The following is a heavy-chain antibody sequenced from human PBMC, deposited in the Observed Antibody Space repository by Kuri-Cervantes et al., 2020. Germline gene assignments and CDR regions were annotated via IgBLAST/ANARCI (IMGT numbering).Heavy chain of an antibody. D-gene: IGHD4-17*01. Sequence: ETLSLTCTVSGGSISSYYWSWIRQPPGKALEWLAHIFSNDEKSYSTSLKSRLTISKDTSKSQVVLTMTNMDPVDTATYYCGGGLRHDAFDICGQGTMVTVSS. J-gene: IGHJ3*02. V-gene: IGHV2-26*01. CDR1: GGSISSYYW. CDR3: GGGLRHDAFDI. CDR2: IFSNDEK.